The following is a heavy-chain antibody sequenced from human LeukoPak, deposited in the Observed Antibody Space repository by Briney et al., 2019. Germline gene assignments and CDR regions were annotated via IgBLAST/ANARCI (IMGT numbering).Heavy chain of an antibody. CDR3: ARGNQVVRHYYAMDV. Sequence: GGSLRLSCAASGFTFSSYSMNWVRQAPGKGLEWISSISSSSSYIYYADSVKGRFTISRDNAKNSLYLQMNSLRAEDTAVYYCARGNQVVRHYYAMDVWGQGTTVTVSS. J-gene: IGHJ6*02. CDR1: GFTFSSYS. D-gene: IGHD3-10*01. CDR2: ISSSSSYI. V-gene: IGHV3-21*01.